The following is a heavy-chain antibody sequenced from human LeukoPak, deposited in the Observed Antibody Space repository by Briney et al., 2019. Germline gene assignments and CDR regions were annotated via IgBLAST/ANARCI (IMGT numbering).Heavy chain of an antibody. Sequence: GGSLRLSCAASGFTFSSHAMSWVRQAPEKGLEWVSSITNDNYDTFYADSVKGRFTISRDESKNTLYLQMKSLRAEDTAVYYCAREGISRKMDFDYWGQGTLVTVTS. CDR3: AREGISRKMDFDY. J-gene: IGHJ4*02. CDR2: ITNDNYDT. CDR1: GFTFSSHA. D-gene: IGHD2/OR15-2a*01. V-gene: IGHV3-23*01.